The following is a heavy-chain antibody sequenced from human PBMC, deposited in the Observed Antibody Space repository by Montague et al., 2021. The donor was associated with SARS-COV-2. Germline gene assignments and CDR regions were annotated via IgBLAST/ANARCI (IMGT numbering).Heavy chain of an antibody. CDR2: ISHSGST. D-gene: IGHD3-16*02. Sequence: SETLSLTCAVYGGSFSRYYWSWIRQPPGKGLEWIGEISHSGSTNYNPSPKSRATISIDTSKNQFSLKLSSVTAADTALYYCARFAYRHPFIASYYGMDVWGQGTTVTVPS. CDR3: ARFAYRHPFIASYYGMDV. CDR1: GGSFSRYY. V-gene: IGHV4-34*01. J-gene: IGHJ6*02.